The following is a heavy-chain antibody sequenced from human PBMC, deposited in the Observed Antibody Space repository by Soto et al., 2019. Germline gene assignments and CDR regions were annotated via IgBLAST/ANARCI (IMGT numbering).Heavy chain of an antibody. CDR1: GFTFTSYA. D-gene: IGHD3-10*01. CDR2: ISGGGGST. CDR3: AQGGSGNYRSFDY. J-gene: IGHJ4*02. V-gene: IGHV3-23*01. Sequence: GGSLRLSCAASGFTFTSYAMSWVRQAPGKGLEWVSAISGGGGSTYYADYADSVKGLFTISRDNSKNTLYLQMNSLRAEDTAVYYCAQGGSGNYRSFDYWGPGTLVTVSS.